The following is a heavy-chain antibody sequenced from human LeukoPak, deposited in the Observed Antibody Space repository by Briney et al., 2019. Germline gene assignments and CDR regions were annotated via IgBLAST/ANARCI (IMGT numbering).Heavy chain of an antibody. CDR1: GFTFSTYS. J-gene: IGHJ4*02. V-gene: IGHV3-48*01. CDR2: ISSSSSTI. CDR3: AKAGTRGYYDSSGYPYYFDY. D-gene: IGHD3-22*01. Sequence: PGGSLRLSCAASGFTFSTYSMNWVRQAPGKGLEWISYISSSSSTIYYADSVKGRFTISRDNAKNSVYLQMNSLRAEDTAVYYCAKAGTRGYYDSSGYPYYFDYWGQGTLVTVSS.